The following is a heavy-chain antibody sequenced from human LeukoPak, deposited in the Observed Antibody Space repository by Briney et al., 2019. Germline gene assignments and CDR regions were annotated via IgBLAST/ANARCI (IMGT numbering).Heavy chain of an antibody. Sequence: SETLSLTRTVSGAAISTYFWSWIRQSPGKGLEWIGYIYSSGSTKYNPSLKSRVTISVDASKNQFALTLRSLTAADTAVYYCARDFWSGSVRFDPWGQGTVVTVSS. D-gene: IGHD3-3*01. V-gene: IGHV4-59*01. CDR1: GAAISTYF. CDR2: IYSSGST. CDR3: ARDFWSGSVRFDP. J-gene: IGHJ5*02.